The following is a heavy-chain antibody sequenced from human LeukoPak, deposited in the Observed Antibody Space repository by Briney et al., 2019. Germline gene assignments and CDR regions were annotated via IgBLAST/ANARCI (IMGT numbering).Heavy chain of an antibody. Sequence: GGSLTLSCAASGFTFSSYAMSWVRQAPGKGLEWVSAISGSGGSTYYADSVKGRFTISRDNSKNTLYLQMNSLRAEDTAVYYCARAGHYTYYDFWSCDYWGQGTLVTVS. CDR1: GFTFSSYA. J-gene: IGHJ4*02. CDR3: ARAGHYTYYDFWSCDY. CDR2: ISGSGGST. D-gene: IGHD3-3*01. V-gene: IGHV3-23*01.